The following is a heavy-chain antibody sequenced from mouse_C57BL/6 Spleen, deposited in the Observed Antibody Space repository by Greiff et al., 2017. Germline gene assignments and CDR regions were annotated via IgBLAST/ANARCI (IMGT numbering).Heavy chain of an antibody. J-gene: IGHJ1*03. CDR2: IDPSDSYT. V-gene: IGHV1-50*01. D-gene: IGHD1-1*01. CDR3: ARPYYGSSYGYFDV. CDR1: GYTFTSYW. Sequence: ELSCKASGYTFTSYWMQWVKQRPGQGLEWIGEIDPSDSYTNYNQKFKGKATLTVDPSSSTAYMQPSSLTSEDTAVYYGARPYYGSSYGYFDVGGTGTTGTVSS.